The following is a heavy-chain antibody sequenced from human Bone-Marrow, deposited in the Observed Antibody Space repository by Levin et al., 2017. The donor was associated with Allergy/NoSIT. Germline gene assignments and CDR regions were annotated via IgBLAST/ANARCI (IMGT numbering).Heavy chain of an antibody. J-gene: IGHJ5*02. CDR2: ISGRSTTI. CDR1: GFTFGTDS. Sequence: AGGSLRLSCAASGFTFGTDSITWVRQAPGKGLEWVSYISGRSTTIYYGDAVKGRFTISRDNARNLVFLQMDSLRPEDTAVYYCARVAVATRLGWFDPWGQGTLVTVSS. V-gene: IGHV3-48*01. CDR3: ARVAVATRLGWFDP. D-gene: IGHD5-12*01.